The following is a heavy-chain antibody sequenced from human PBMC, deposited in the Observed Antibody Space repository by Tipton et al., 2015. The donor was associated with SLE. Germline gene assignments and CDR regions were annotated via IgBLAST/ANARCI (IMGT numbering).Heavy chain of an antibody. V-gene: IGHV4-59*01. CDR1: GDSISFYY. Sequence: TLSLTCPVSGDSISFYYWTWIRQPPGKGLEWIGHVHYSVSTNYNPSLRSRITISLDTSKNQFPLKMNSVTAADTAVYYCARGREWVENYGSGSYRTHQYLDLWGRGTLVTVSS. CDR3: ARGREWVENYGSGSYRTHQYLDL. CDR2: VHYSVST. D-gene: IGHD3-10*01. J-gene: IGHJ2*01.